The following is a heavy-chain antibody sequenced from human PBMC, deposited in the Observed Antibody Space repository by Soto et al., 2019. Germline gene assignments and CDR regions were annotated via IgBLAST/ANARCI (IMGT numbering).Heavy chain of an antibody. CDR1: DGSFSGYY. D-gene: IGHD2-2*01. V-gene: IGHV4-34*01. CDR3: ARGKYRGTKMYYYYGLDV. J-gene: IGHJ6*02. CDR2: INHSGST. Sequence: SETLSLTCVVYDGSFSGYYCSWIRQPPCKGLEWIGEINHSGSTKYNPSLKRRVTISRDTSKNQISLKLSSVTAEDTAQYFCARGKYRGTKMYYYYGLDVWGQGTTVPVSS.